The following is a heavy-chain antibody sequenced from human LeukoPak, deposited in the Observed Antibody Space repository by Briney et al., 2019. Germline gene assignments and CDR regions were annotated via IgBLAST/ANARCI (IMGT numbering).Heavy chain of an antibody. V-gene: IGHV4-59*01. CDR3: AREPRSSSDPYYFDF. CDR1: GGSIRTNY. J-gene: IGHJ4*02. CDR2: IYYSGST. Sequence: SETLSLTCTVSGGSIRTNYWSWIRQPPGKGLEWIGYIYYSGSTNYNPSLKSRVTISVDMSKNQFSLKLSSVTAADTAVYYCAREPRSSSDPYYFDFWGQGTLVTVSS. D-gene: IGHD6-25*01.